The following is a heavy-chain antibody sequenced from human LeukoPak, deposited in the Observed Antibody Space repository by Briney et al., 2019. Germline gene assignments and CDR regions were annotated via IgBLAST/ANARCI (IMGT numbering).Heavy chain of an antibody. Sequence: ASVKVSCKASGYTFTSNYIHWVRQAPGQGLEWMGMIYPRDGSTSYAQKFQGRVTVTRDTSTSTVHMELSGLRSEDTAVYYCARDQEGFDYWGKGTRVTVPS. CDR2: IYPRDGST. CDR3: ARDQEGFDY. J-gene: IGHJ4*02. CDR1: GYTFTSNY. V-gene: IGHV1-46*01.